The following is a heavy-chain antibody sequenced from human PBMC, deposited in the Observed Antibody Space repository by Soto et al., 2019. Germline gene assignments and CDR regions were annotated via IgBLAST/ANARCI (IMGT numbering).Heavy chain of an antibody. CDR2: IYYSGST. J-gene: IGHJ6*03. Sequence: SETLCLTCTVYGGSISSYYWSWIRQPPGKGLEWIGYIYYSGSTNYNPSLKSRVTISVDTSKNQFSLKLSSVTAADTAVYYCARDLKPVTTAYYSSYITVCGNGTPVTVS. V-gene: IGHV4-59*01. CDR1: GGSISSYY. CDR3: ARDLKPVTTAYYSSYITV. D-gene: IGHD4-4*01.